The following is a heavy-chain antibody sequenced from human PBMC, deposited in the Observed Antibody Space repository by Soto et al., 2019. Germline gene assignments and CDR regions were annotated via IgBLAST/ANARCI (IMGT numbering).Heavy chain of an antibody. J-gene: IGHJ6*02. Sequence: ASVKVSCKASGYTFTGYYMHWVRQAPGQGLEWMGWINPNSGGTNYAQKFQGWVTMTRDTSISTAYMELSRLRSDDTAVYYCAREGRLWSDYYYYGMDVWGQGTTVTVSS. CDR2: INPNSGGT. CDR1: GYTFTGYY. CDR3: AREGRLWSDYYYYGMDV. D-gene: IGHD5-18*01. V-gene: IGHV1-2*04.